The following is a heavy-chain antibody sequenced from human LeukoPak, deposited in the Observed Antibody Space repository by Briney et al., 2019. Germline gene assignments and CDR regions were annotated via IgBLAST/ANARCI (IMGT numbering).Heavy chain of an antibody. CDR1: GGSISSSSYY. D-gene: IGHD2-8*01. Sequence: SETLSLTCTVSGGSISSSSYYWGWIRQPPGKGLEWIGSIYYSGSTYYNPSLKSRVTISVDKSKNQFSLKLSSVTAADTAVYYCARVYRVGYCTNGVCYRPGPFDPWGQGTLVTVSS. CDR2: IYYSGST. J-gene: IGHJ5*02. CDR3: ARVYRVGYCTNGVCYRPGPFDP. V-gene: IGHV4-39*07.